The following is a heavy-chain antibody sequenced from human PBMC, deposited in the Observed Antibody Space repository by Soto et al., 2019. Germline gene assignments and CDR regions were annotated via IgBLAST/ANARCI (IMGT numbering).Heavy chain of an antibody. CDR1: GGTFSSYG. CDR2: IIPLIGTA. Sequence: QVQLVQSGAEVKKPGSSVKVSCKASGGTFSSYGISWVRQAPGQGLEWMGGIIPLIGTASYAQKFQGRVTIIADESTSTAYMELSSLRSEDRAIYYCARDRVIGNKHGMDVWGQGTTVIVSS. CDR3: ARDRVIGNKHGMDV. J-gene: IGHJ6*02. V-gene: IGHV1-69*01. D-gene: IGHD3-10*01.